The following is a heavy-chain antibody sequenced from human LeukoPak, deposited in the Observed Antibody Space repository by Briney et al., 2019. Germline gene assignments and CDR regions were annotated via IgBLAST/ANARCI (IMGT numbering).Heavy chain of an antibody. CDR2: TYYRSKWYY. Sequence: SQTLSLTCALSGDSVSSNSVAWNWIRQSPSRGLEWLGRTYYRSKWYYDYAVSVQSRITINPDTSKNQFSLQLNSVTPEDTAVYYCARDLGHFDPWGQGTLVTVSS. J-gene: IGHJ5*02. D-gene: IGHD7-27*01. CDR1: GDSVSSNSVA. CDR3: ARDLGHFDP. V-gene: IGHV6-1*01.